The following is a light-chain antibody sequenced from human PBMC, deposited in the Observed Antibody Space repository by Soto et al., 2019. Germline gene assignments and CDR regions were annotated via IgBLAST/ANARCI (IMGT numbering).Light chain of an antibody. CDR2: KAS. Sequence: GDRVTIPCRTSKSVDSWLAWYQQKPGKAPKLLIYKASSLQTGVPSRFSGSGSGTEFTLTISSLQPDDFATYYCQHYNDYSRMFGQGTKVEIK. CDR1: KSVDSW. V-gene: IGKV1-5*03. J-gene: IGKJ1*01. CDR3: QHYNDYSRM.